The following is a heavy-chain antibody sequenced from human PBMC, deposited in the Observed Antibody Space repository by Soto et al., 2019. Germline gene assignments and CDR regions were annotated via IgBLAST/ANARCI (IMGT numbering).Heavy chain of an antibody. J-gene: IGHJ6*02. Sequence: GSLRLSCAGSGLTFSNYAMTWVRRAPGKGLEWVSTTRCRGEYTYYADSVKGRFTVSRDHYQNALFLKMSSLRAEDTAVYYCAKESMSVAVSASRVYGMDVWGQGTTVTVSS. CDR2: TRCRGEYT. CDR1: GLTFSNYA. V-gene: IGHV3-23*01. CDR3: AKESMSVAVSASRVYGMDV. D-gene: IGHD6-6*01.